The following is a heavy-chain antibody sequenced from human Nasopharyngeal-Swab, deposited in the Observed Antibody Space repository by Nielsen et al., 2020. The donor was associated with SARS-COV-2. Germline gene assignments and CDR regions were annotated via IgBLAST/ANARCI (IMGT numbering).Heavy chain of an antibody. CDR2: IYYSGST. D-gene: IGHD5-18*01. Sequence: SETLSLTCTVSGGSISSSSYYWGWIRQPPGKGLEWIGSIYYSGSTYYNPSLKSRVAISVDTSKNQFSLKLSSVTAADTAVYYCARQLWLQGLFYWGQGTLVTVSS. V-gene: IGHV4-39*01. J-gene: IGHJ4*02. CDR1: GGSISSSSYY. CDR3: ARQLWLQGLFY.